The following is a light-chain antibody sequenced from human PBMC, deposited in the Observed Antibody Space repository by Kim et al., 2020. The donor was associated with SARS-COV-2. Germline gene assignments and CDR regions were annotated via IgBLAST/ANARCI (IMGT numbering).Light chain of an antibody. CDR1: SLRSYY. J-gene: IGLJ1*01. V-gene: IGLV3-19*01. CDR3: NSRDSSGNHYV. Sequence: AVGQTVRITYQGDSLRSYYASWYQQKPGQAPVLVIYGKNNRPSGIPDRFSGSSSGNTASLTITGAQAEDEADYYCNSRDSSGNHYVFGTGTKVTVL. CDR2: GKN.